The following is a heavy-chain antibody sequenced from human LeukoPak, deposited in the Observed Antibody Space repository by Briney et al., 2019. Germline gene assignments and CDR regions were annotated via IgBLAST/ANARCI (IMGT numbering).Heavy chain of an antibody. V-gene: IGHV3-30*18. CDR1: GFTFSSYG. CDR3: AKAPVGVAALSY. J-gene: IGHJ4*02. Sequence: GALRLSCAASGFTFSSYGMHWVRQAPGKGLEWVAVISYDGSNKYYADSVKGRFTISRDNSKNTLYLQMNSLRAEDTAVYYCAKAPVGVAALSYWGQGTLVTVSS. CDR2: ISYDGSNK. D-gene: IGHD2-15*01.